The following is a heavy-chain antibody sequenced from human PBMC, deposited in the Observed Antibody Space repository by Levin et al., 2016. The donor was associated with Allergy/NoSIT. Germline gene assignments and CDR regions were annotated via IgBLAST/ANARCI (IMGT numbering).Heavy chain of an antibody. Sequence: GGSLRLSCAASGFTFSTYAMSWVRQAPGKGLEWVSVISASGHSTYYADSVKGRFTISRDNSKNTLHLQMDSLRAEDTAVYYCAKGGVDTYGYAWHYYFDHWGQGTLVTVSS. D-gene: IGHD5-18*01. V-gene: IGHV3-23*01. J-gene: IGHJ4*02. CDR3: AKGGVDTYGYAWHYYFDH. CDR2: ISASGHST. CDR1: GFTFSTYA.